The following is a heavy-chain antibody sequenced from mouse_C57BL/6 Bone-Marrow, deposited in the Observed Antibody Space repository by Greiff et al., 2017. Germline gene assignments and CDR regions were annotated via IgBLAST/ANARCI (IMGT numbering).Heavy chain of an antibody. CDR2: IDPEDGET. Sequence: EVQLQQSGAELVKPGASVKLSCTASGFNIKDYYMHWVKQRTEQGLEWIGRIDPEDGETKYALKFQGKATITADTSSNTAYLQLSSLTSEDTAVYYCALSMYYYGSSPFDYWGQGTTLTVSS. CDR1: GFNIKDYY. V-gene: IGHV14-2*01. J-gene: IGHJ2*01. CDR3: ALSMYYYGSSPFDY. D-gene: IGHD1-1*01.